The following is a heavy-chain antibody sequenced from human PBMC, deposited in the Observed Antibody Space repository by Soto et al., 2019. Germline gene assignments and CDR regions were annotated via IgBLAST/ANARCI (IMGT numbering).Heavy chain of an antibody. CDR1: GFTLSTYA. D-gene: IGHD3-10*01. J-gene: IGHJ4*02. CDR2: ITGSGGNT. V-gene: IGHV3-23*01. Sequence: GGSLRLSCVASGFTLSTYAMSWVRQAPGKGLEWVSGITGSGGNTYYADSVKGRFTISRDNAKNSLYLQMNSLRAEDTAVYYCASYYGSGSYYNLGYWGQGTLVTVSS. CDR3: ASYYGSGSYYNLGY.